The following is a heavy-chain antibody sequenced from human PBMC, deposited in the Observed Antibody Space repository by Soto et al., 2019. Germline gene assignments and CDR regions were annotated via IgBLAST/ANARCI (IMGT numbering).Heavy chain of an antibody. D-gene: IGHD3-16*01. CDR2: TKPDGSEK. CDR3: VAWGTSTSNT. J-gene: IGHJ5*02. CDR1: GFIFNTHW. Sequence: GGSLRLSCAASGFIFNTHWMSWVRQAPEKGLEWVAHTKPDGSEKYYVDSAKGRFTISRDNTRNSLYLQMKSLRADDTAMYYCVAWGTSTSNTWGQGTLVTVSS. V-gene: IGHV3-7*01.